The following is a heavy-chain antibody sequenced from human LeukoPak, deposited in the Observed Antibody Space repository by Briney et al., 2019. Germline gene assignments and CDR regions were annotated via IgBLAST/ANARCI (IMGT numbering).Heavy chain of an antibody. CDR2: MYHSGST. Sequence: SETLSLTCAVYGGSFSGYYWSWIRQPPGKGLEWIGTMYHSGSTYYNPSLKSRVTISVDTSKNQFSLRLSSVTAADTAVYYCARSYASSWYWNWFDPWGQGTLVTVSS. D-gene: IGHD6-13*01. CDR1: GGSFSGYY. CDR3: ARSYASSWYWNWFDP. J-gene: IGHJ5*02. V-gene: IGHV4-34*01.